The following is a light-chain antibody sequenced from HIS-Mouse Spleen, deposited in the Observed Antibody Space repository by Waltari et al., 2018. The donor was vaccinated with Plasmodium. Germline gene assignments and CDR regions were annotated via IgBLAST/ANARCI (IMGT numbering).Light chain of an antibody. Sequence: DIVMTQTPLSLSVTPGQTASIPCTSSQSPLHSDGKTYLYGYLQKPGQSPQLLIYEVSGRFSGVPDRFSGSGSGTDFTLKISRVEAEDVGVYYCMQGIHLLTFGQGTKVEIK. V-gene: IGKV2-29*03. CDR3: MQGIHLLT. J-gene: IGKJ1*01. CDR1: QSPLHSDGKTY. CDR2: EVS.